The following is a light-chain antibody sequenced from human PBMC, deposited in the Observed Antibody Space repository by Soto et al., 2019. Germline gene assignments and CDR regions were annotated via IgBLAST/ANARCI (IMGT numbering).Light chain of an antibody. Sequence: QSALTQPASVSGSPGQSITISCTGTSSDVGGFNYVSWYQQHPGKAPKLMIYDVNSRPSGVSHRFSGSKSGNTASLTISGLQAEDEADYYCNSYTSSSSLYVFGSGTKVTVL. CDR1: SSDVGGFNY. J-gene: IGLJ1*01. CDR3: NSYTSSSSLYV. CDR2: DVN. V-gene: IGLV2-14*01.